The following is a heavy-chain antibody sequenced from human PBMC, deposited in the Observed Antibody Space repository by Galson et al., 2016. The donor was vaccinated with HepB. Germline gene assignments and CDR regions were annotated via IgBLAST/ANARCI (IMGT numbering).Heavy chain of an antibody. CDR2: ISGSGGST. V-gene: IGHV3-23*01. CDR3: ARDRNKFNIITVPASYSDS. D-gene: IGHD2-2*01. CDR1: GFTFSSYA. J-gene: IGHJ4*02. Sequence: SLRLSCAASGFTFSSYAMSWVRQAPGKGLEWVSAISGSGGSTYYADSVKGRFTISRDNSQNTVFLQTNSLRAEDTAIYYCARDRNKFNIITVPASYSDSWGQGALVTVSS.